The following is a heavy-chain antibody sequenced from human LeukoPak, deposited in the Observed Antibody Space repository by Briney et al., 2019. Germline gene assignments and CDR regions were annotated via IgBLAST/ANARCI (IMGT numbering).Heavy chain of an antibody. CDR2: ISSSSSTI. D-gene: IGHD1-1*01. J-gene: IGHJ4*02. V-gene: IGHV3-48*01. Sequence: GGSLRLSCAASGFTFSSHSMNWLRQAPGKGLEWVSYISSSSSTIYYADSVKGRFTISRDNAKNSLYLQLNSLRAEDTAMYFCARDWSGTTLVPPDYWGQGTLVTVSS. CDR3: ARDWSGTTLVPPDY. CDR1: GFTFSSHS.